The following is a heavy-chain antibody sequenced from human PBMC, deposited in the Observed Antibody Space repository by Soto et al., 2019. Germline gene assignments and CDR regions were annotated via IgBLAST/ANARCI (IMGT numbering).Heavy chain of an antibody. CDR2: IKSKTDGGTT. CDR3: TTHSSGYPYYFDY. V-gene: IGHV3-15*01. D-gene: IGHD3-22*01. J-gene: IGHJ4*02. CDR1: GFTFSNAW. Sequence: PGGSLRLSCAASGFTFSNAWMSWVRQAPGKGLEWVGRIKSKTDGGTTDYAAPVKGRFTISRDDSKNTLYLQMNSLKTEDTAVYYCTTHSSGYPYYFDYWGQGTLVTVS.